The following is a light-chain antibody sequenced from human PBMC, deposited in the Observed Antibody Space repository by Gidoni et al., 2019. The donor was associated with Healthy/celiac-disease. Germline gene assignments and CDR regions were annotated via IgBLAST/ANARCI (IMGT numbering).Light chain of an antibody. Sequence: DIQMNQSPSTLSASVGDRVTITCRASQSISSWLAWYQQKPGKAPKLLIYDASSLESGVPSRFSGSGSGTEFTLTISSLQPDDFATYYCQQYNSSPGTFGQGTKVEIK. J-gene: IGKJ1*01. V-gene: IGKV1-5*01. CDR1: QSISSW. CDR2: DAS. CDR3: QQYNSSPGT.